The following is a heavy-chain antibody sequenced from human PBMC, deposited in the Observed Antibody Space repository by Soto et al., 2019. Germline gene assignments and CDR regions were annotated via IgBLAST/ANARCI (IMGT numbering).Heavy chain of an antibody. V-gene: IGHV5-51*01. CDR1: GYSFTNYW. D-gene: IGHD3-3*01. J-gene: IGHJ4*02. Sequence: PGESLKISCKGSGYSFTNYWIGWVRQMPGRGLGWMGIIYPGDSDTRYSPSFQGQVTISADKSISTAYLQWSSLKASDNAMYFCARQTNTIRQYYFDSWGQGTLVTVSS. CDR3: ARQTNTIRQYYFDS. CDR2: IYPGDSDT.